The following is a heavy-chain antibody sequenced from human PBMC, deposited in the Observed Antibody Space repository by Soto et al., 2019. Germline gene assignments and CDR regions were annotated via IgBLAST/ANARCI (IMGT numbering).Heavy chain of an antibody. D-gene: IGHD3-10*01. CDR2: INPSGRT. J-gene: IGHJ5*02. CDR1: GGSFSGYY. Sequence: QVQLQQWGAGLLKPSETLSLTCAVYGGSFSGYYWIWIRQPPGKGLEWIGEINPSGRTNYNPSLKSRVTKSVDTSKNQFSMKLSSVTAADTAVYYCARGKEGTVITMVRGVMAEGYWFDPWGQGTLVTVSS. CDR3: ARGKEGTVITMVRGVMAEGYWFDP. V-gene: IGHV4-34*01.